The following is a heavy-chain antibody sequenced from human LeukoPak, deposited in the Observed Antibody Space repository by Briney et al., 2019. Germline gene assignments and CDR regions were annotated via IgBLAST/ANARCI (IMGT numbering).Heavy chain of an antibody. CDR1: GYTFTSYY. D-gene: IGHD3-10*01. J-gene: IGHJ4*02. V-gene: IGHV1-46*01. CDR2: INPSGGST. Sequence: GASVKVSCKASGYTFTSYYMHWVRQAPGQGLEWMGIINPSGGSTSYAQKFQGRVTMTRDTSTSTVYMELSSLRSEDTAVYYCARVLQAHYYGSGMDDGGIFDYWGQGTLVTVSS. CDR3: ARVLQAHYYGSGMDDGGIFDY.